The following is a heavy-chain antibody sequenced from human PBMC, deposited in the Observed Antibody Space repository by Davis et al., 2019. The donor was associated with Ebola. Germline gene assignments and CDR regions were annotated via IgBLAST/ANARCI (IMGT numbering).Heavy chain of an antibody. V-gene: IGHV4-61*09. CDR2: IYTSGST. CDR1: GGSISSGSYY. Sequence: LRLSCTVSGGSISSGSYYWSWIRQPAGKGLEWIGHIYTSGSTNYNPSLKSRVTISVDTSKNQFSLKLSSVTAADTAVYYCARMFCSSGNCYPDYWGQGTLVTVSS. J-gene: IGHJ4*02. D-gene: IGHD2-15*01. CDR3: ARMFCSSGNCYPDY.